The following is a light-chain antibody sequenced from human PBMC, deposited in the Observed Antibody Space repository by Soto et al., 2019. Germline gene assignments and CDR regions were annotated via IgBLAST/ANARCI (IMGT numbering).Light chain of an antibody. CDR3: QQYDTDAWT. CDR1: ETISLW. J-gene: IGKJ1*01. CDR2: KAS. V-gene: IGKV1-5*03. Sequence: DIQLTQSPSTLSASVGDRVTITCRASETISLWLAWYQQKPGKAPKLRMYKASTLESGVPSRFSGSGSGTELTLSISGLQPDDFATYYCQQYDTDAWTFGQGTK.